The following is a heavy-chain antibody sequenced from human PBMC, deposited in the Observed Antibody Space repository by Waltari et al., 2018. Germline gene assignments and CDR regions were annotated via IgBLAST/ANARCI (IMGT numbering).Heavy chain of an antibody. CDR2: INAGHGNT. Sequence: QVQLVQSGAEMKKHGASVKVSCKAAGYTFTSYAMHWVRQAHGQRLEWMGWINAGHGNTKYSLKFQGRVTITRATASRTAYLALSSLRSEDTAVYYCARGFGYYYDSIGYYYLDYWGQGTLVTVSS. V-gene: IGHV1-3*01. D-gene: IGHD3-22*01. J-gene: IGHJ4*02. CDR1: GYTFTSYA. CDR3: ARGFGYYYDSIGYYYLDY.